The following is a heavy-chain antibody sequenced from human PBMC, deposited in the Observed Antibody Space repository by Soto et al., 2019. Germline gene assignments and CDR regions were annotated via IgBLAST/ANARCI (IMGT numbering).Heavy chain of an antibody. CDR1: GFTFSSYA. CDR3: ARDHSLWQQLFHFDP. Sequence: GGSLRLSCAASGFTFSSYAMHWVRQAPGKGLEWVAVISYDGSNKYYADSVKGRFTISRDNSKNTLYLQMNSLRAEDTAVYYCARDHSLWQQLFHFDPWGQGTLVTVSS. J-gene: IGHJ5*02. CDR2: ISYDGSNK. D-gene: IGHD6-13*01. V-gene: IGHV3-30-3*01.